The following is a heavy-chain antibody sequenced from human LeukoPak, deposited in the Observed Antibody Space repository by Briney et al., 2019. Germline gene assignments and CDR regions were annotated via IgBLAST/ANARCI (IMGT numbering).Heavy chain of an antibody. Sequence: SETLSLTCTVSGGSISSSYWTWIRQPPGKGLEWIGYIYYSGSTNYNPSLKSRATISVDTSKNQFSLNLSSVTAADTAVYYCASAIAEDFYYYYMDVWGKGTTVTVSS. J-gene: IGHJ6*03. V-gene: IGHV4-59*01. CDR1: GGSISSSY. CDR3: ASAIAEDFYYYYMDV. CDR2: IYYSGST. D-gene: IGHD1-14*01.